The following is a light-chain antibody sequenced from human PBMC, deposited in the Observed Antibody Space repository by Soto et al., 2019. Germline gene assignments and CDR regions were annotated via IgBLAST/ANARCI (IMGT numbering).Light chain of an antibody. Sequence: QSVLTQPASVSXSXXXXXTXXXXXTXSDIGGYYFVSWYQQHPGKAPKLIIYDVSNRPSGVSNRFSGSKSGNTASLTISGLQAEDDADYYCSSYRSSSTPFVFGTGTKVT. CDR1: XSDIGGYYF. J-gene: IGLJ1*01. CDR3: SSYRSSSTPFV. V-gene: IGLV2-14*01. CDR2: DVS.